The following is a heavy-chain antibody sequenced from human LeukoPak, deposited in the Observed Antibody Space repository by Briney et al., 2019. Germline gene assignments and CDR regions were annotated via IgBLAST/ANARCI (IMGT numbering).Heavy chain of an antibody. V-gene: IGHV1-24*01. CDR1: GYTLTELS. CDR3: ATTMTTVTTNLRAELTN. J-gene: IGHJ4*02. Sequence: ASVKVSCKVSGYTLTELSMHWVRQAPGKGLEWVGGFDPEDGETIYAQKFQGRVTMTEDTSTDTAYMELSSLRSEDTAVYYCATTMTTVTTNLRAELTNWGQGTLVTVSS. D-gene: IGHD4-17*01. CDR2: FDPEDGET.